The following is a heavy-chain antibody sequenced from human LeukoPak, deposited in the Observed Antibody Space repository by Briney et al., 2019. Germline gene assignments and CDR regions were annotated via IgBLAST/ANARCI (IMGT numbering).Heavy chain of an antibody. J-gene: IGHJ4*02. V-gene: IGHV4-59*01. CDR3: AREYHYYDTRGYYYFDY. CDR2: IYYSGST. D-gene: IGHD3-22*01. Sequence: NPSETLSLTCSVSAGSISRYYWSWIRQPPGKGLEWIGYIYYSGSTNYNPSLKSRVTMSLDTSRNQFSLKLSSVTAADTAVYYCAREYHYYDTRGYYYFDYWGQGTLVTVSS. CDR1: AGSISRYY.